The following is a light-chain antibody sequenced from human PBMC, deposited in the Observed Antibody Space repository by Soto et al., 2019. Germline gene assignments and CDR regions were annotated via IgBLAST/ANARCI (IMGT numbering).Light chain of an antibody. V-gene: IGLV1-40*01. CDR3: QAFDSSLTGYV. CDR1: NSNLGARYD. Sequence: QSVLTQPPSVSGAPGQRVTISCTGSNSNLGARYDVHWYQHLPGTAPKLLIYGNTNRPSGVPDRFSGSRSGSSASLAITGLQDEDEAVYYCQAFDSSLTGYVFGTGTKLTVL. CDR2: GNT. J-gene: IGLJ1*01.